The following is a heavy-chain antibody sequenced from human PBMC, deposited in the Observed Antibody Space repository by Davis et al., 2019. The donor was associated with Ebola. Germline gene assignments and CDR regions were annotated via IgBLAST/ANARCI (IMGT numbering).Heavy chain of an antibody. CDR2: INHSGST. V-gene: IGHV4-34*01. Sequence: GSLRLSCAAYGGSFSGYYWSWIRQPPGKGLEWIGEINHSGSTNYNPSLKSRVTISVDTSKNQFSLKLSSVTAADTAVYYCARNRIAGSSSFYYYYGMDVWGQGTTVTVSS. D-gene: IGHD6-6*01. CDR1: GGSFSGYY. J-gene: IGHJ6*02. CDR3: ARNRIAGSSSFYYYYGMDV.